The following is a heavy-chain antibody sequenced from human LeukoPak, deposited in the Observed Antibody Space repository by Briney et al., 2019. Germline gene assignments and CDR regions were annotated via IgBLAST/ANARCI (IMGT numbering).Heavy chain of an antibody. Sequence: ASVKVSCKASGYTFTGYYMHWVRQAPGQGLEWMGWINPNSGGTNYAQKFQGWVTMTRDTSISTAYMELSRLGSDDTAVYYCARAQVVVVAASVYYYYGMDVWGKGTTVTVSS. CDR2: INPNSGGT. J-gene: IGHJ6*04. V-gene: IGHV1-2*04. D-gene: IGHD2-15*01. CDR1: GYTFTGYY. CDR3: ARAQVVVVAASVYYYYGMDV.